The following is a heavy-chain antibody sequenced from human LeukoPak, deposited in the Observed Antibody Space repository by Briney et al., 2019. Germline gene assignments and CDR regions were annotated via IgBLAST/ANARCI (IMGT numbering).Heavy chain of an antibody. V-gene: IGHV1-8*01. J-gene: IGHJ3*02. CDR1: GYTFTSYD. CDR2: MNPNSGNT. Sequence: GASVKASCKASGYTFTSYDINWVRQATGQGLEWMGWMNPNSGNTGYAQKFQGRVTMTRNTSISTAYMELSSLRSEDTAVYYCARVGPYGGNSAPYAFDIWGQGTMVTVSS. CDR3: ARVGPYGGNSAPYAFDI. D-gene: IGHD4-23*01.